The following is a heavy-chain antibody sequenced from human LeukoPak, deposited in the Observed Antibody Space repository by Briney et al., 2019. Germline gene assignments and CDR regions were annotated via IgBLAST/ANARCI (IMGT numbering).Heavy chain of an antibody. CDR3: ARPHGGYSYAYPFDY. CDR1: GFTFSRYW. Sequence: GGSLRLSCAVSGFTFSRYWMSWVRQAPGEGLEWVANIKQDGSEKYYVDSVNRRFTISRDNSKNSLYLQMNSLRAEDTAVYYCARPHGGYSYAYPFDYWGQGTLVTVSS. J-gene: IGHJ4*02. D-gene: IGHD5-18*01. V-gene: IGHV3-7*01. CDR2: IKQDGSEK.